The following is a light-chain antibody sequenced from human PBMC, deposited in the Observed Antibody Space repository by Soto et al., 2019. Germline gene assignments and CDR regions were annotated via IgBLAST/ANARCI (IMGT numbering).Light chain of an antibody. J-gene: IGKJ1*01. CDR3: QQDNHWSGT. Sequence: EIVMTQSPATLSVSPGERATLSCRASQSVSSNLAWYQQKPGQAPRLLIYGASTRATGIPARFSGSGSGTEFTLTISSLQSEDFAVYYCQQDNHWSGTFGQGTKV. CDR1: QSVSSN. CDR2: GAS. V-gene: IGKV3-15*01.